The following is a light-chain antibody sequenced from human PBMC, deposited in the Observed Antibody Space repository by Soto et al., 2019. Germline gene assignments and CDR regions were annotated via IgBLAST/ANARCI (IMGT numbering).Light chain of an antibody. CDR3: QQYNNWPPWT. CDR1: QGIRND. V-gene: IGKV1-6*01. CDR2: AAS. J-gene: IGKJ1*01. Sequence: AIQITQSPSSLSASVGDRVTITCRASQGIRNDLGWYQQKPGKAPKLLIYAASSLQSGVPSRFSGSGSGTDFTLTISSLQSEDFAVYYCQQYNNWPPWTFGQGTKVDIK.